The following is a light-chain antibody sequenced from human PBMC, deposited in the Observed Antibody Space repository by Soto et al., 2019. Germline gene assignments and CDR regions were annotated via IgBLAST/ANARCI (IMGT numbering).Light chain of an antibody. CDR2: GAS. J-gene: IGKJ4*01. CDR1: QSVITN. Sequence: EIVLTQSPATLSVSPGERATLSCRASQSVITNLAWYQQKPGQAPRLLIYGASSRATGIPGRFSGSGSETDFTLTISRLEPEDFAVYYCQQYSNSPLTFGGGTKVDIK. V-gene: IGKV3-20*01. CDR3: QQYSNSPLT.